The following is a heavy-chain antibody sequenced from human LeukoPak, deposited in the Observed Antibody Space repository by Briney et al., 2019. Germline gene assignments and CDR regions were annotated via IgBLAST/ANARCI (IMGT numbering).Heavy chain of an antibody. V-gene: IGHV3-30*02. CDR2: IRYDGNNK. CDR3: AKVDIMGATGSAFET. D-gene: IGHD1-26*01. CDR1: GFIFSNYG. J-gene: IGHJ3*02. Sequence: PGGSLRLSCAASGFIFSNYGMHWVRQAPGKVLDWVAFIRYDGNNKYYAHSVKGRFPLSRKTSKNTLFLQINSLRTEDPAVYYRAKVDIMGATGSAFETSGQGAVVTVSS.